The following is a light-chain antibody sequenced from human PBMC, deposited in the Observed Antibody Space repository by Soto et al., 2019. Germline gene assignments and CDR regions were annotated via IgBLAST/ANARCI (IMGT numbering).Light chain of an antibody. CDR1: QSVNTK. CDR2: GAS. J-gene: IGKJ2*01. Sequence: ETVMKQSPATLSVSPGERATLSCRASQSVNTKLAWYQHKPGQAPTLLIYGASTRATGIPTRFSGSGSGTEFTLTISSPQSEDFAIYFCQQYNNWYTFGQGTKLEIK. V-gene: IGKV3-15*01. CDR3: QQYNNWYT.